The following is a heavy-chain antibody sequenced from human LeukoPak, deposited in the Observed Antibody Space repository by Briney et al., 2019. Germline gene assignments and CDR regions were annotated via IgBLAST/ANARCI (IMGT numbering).Heavy chain of an antibody. Sequence: SQTLSLTCAISGDSVSSNSAAWNWIRQSPSRGLEWLGRTYYRSKWYNDYAVSVKSRITINPDISKNQFSLQLNSVTPEDTAVYYCARDHSSGWYPTETYYFDYWGQGTLVTVSS. V-gene: IGHV6-1*01. CDR2: TYYRSKWYN. CDR1: GDSVSSNSAA. D-gene: IGHD6-19*01. J-gene: IGHJ4*02. CDR3: ARDHSSGWYPTETYYFDY.